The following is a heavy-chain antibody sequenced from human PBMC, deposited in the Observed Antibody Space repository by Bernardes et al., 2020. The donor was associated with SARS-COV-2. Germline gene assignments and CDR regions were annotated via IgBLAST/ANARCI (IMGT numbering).Heavy chain of an antibody. V-gene: IGHV4-39*01. Sequence: TRSLPCTVSGGSISSSNTYWVWIRQPPGKGLEWVGSVHSSGGSYYNPSLTRRVTISADTSKNQFSLKLISVTAADTAFYFCARRFCTPSICSQLHYWGQGTLVTVSS. CDR1: GGSISSSNTY. CDR2: VHSSGGS. J-gene: IGHJ4*02. D-gene: IGHD3-3*01. CDR3: ARRFCTPSICSQLHY.